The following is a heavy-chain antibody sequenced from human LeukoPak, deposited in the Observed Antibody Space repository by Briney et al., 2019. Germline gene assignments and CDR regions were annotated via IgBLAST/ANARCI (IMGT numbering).Heavy chain of an antibody. CDR2: IYYTGST. Sequence: SETLSLTCTVSGGSISSSSYYWGWIRQPPGQGLAWIGSIYYTGSTYYNPSLKSRVTISEDTSKNQSSLRLTSVTAADTAVYYCARRGDYGRSFDYWGQGTLVTVSS. CDR1: GGSISSSSYY. J-gene: IGHJ4*02. CDR3: ARRGDYGRSFDY. V-gene: IGHV4-39*01. D-gene: IGHD4-17*01.